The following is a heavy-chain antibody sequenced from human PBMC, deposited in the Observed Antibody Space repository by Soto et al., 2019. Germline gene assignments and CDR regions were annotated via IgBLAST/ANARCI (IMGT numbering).Heavy chain of an antibody. CDR2: ISYDGSNK. D-gene: IGHD6-13*01. V-gene: IGHV3-30-3*01. CDR1: GFTFSSYA. J-gene: IGHJ4*02. CDR3: ARISAAGFTNFDY. Sequence: PGGSLRLSCAASGFTFSSYAMHWVRQAPGKGLEWVAVISYDGSNKYYADSVKGRFTISRDNSKNTLYLQMNSLRAEDTAVYYCARISAAGFTNFDYWGQGTLVTVSS.